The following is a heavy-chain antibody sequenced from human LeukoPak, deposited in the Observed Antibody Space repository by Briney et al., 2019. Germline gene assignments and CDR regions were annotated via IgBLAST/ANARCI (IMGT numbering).Heavy chain of an antibody. D-gene: IGHD2-2*01. CDR1: GGSFSGYY. Sequence: PSETLSLTCAVYGGSFSGYYWSWIRQPPGKGLEWIGEINHSGSTNYNPSLKSRVTISVGTSKNQFSLKLSSVTAADTAVYYCARGRVPAAVDYWGQGTLVTVSS. CDR3: ARGRVPAAVDY. CDR2: INHSGST. V-gene: IGHV4-34*01. J-gene: IGHJ4*02.